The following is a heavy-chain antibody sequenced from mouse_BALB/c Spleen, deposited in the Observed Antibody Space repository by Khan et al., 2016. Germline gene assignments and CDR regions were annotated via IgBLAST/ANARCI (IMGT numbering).Heavy chain of an antibody. CDR1: GYTFTSYV. D-gene: IGHD1-2*01. CDR3: ARVLLRLPFDY. CDR2: INPYNDGT. V-gene: IGHV1S136*01. Sequence: EVELVESGPELVKPGASVKMSCKASGYTFTSYVMHWVKQKPGQGLEWIGYINPYNDGTKYNEKFKGKATLTSDKSSSTAYMELSSLTSEDSAVYYCARVLLRLPFDYWGQGTTLTVSS. J-gene: IGHJ2*01.